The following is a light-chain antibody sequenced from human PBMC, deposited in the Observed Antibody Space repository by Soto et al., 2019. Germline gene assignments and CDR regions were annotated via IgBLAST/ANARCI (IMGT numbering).Light chain of an antibody. CDR2: WAS. CDR1: QSVLQSSNNKNY. J-gene: IGKJ2*01. CDR3: QQYGSSDT. V-gene: IGKV4-1*01. Sequence: DIVMTQSPDSLAVSLGERATINCKSSQSVLQSSNNKNYLAWFQKKPGQPPKLLFFWASTRDSGVPDRFSGSGSGTDFTLTIGSVQAEDFAVYYCQQYGSSDTFGQGTKLEIK.